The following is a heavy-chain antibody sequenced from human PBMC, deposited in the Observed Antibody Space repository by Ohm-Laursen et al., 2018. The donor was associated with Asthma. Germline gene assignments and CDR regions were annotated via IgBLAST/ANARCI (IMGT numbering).Heavy chain of an antibody. J-gene: IGHJ4*02. V-gene: IGHV2-70*04. CDR2: IDWDDDK. CDR1: GFSLSTSGMR. D-gene: IGHD3-10*01. CDR3: TANYGSGSYYSVY. Sequence: TQTLTLTCTFSGFSLSTSGMRVSWIRQPPGKALEWLARIDWDDDKFYSTSLKTRLTISKDTSKNQVVLTMTNMDPVDTATYYCTANYGSGSYYSVYWGQGTLVTVSS.